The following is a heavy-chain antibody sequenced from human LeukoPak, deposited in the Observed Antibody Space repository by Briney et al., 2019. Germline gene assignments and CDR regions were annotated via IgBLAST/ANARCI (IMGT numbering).Heavy chain of an antibody. CDR2: IKSKTDDGST. J-gene: IGHJ4*02. CDR1: GMIFNNSR. Sequence: GGALRLSFPASGMIFNNSRMSWVRPPGGRGLDGVGRIKSKTDDGSTDYAEPVKGRFTISRDDSRNTLYLQMNSLKAEDTAVYYCARDRLCGASGCSSSTVDYWGQGTLVTVSS. D-gene: IGHD2-15*01. CDR3: ARDRLCGASGCSSSTVDY. V-gene: IGHV3-15*01.